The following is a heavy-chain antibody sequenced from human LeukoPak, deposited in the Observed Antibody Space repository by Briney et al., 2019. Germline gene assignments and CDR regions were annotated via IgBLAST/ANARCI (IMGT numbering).Heavy chain of an antibody. J-gene: IGHJ4*02. D-gene: IGHD6-19*01. CDR3: ARDPHSSGWYDY. Sequence: VASVKVSCKASGGTFSSYAISWVRQAPGQGLEWMGWINPNSGGTNYAQKFQGWVTMTRDTSISTAYMELSRLRSDDTAVYYCARDPHSSGWYDYWGQGTLVTVSS. CDR1: GGTFSSYA. CDR2: INPNSGGT. V-gene: IGHV1-2*04.